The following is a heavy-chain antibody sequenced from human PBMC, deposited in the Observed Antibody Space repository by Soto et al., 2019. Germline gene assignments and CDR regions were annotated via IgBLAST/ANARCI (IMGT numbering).Heavy chain of an antibody. Sequence: QVQLVESGGGVVQPGRSLRLSCAASGFTFSSYAMHWVRQAPGKGLEWVAVISYDGSNKYYADSVKGRFTISRDISKNTLYLQKNSLGAEDTAVYYCARAGGLLLDYWGQGTLVTVSS. CDR3: ARAGGLLLDY. CDR2: ISYDGSNK. V-gene: IGHV3-30-3*01. D-gene: IGHD2-15*01. J-gene: IGHJ4*02. CDR1: GFTFSSYA.